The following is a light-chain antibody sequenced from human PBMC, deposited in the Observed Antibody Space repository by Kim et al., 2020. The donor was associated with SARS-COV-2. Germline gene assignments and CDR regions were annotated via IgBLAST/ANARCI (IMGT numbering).Light chain of an antibody. J-gene: IGKJ2*01. Sequence: EIVMTQSPSTLSVSPGERATLSCRASQSLTTNLAWYQQKPGQPPRLLISGASTRATGIAARFSGSGSGTEFTLTISSLQSEDFAVYYCQQYNDWPYTFGQGTKLEI. CDR2: GAS. CDR3: QQYNDWPYT. CDR1: QSLTTN. V-gene: IGKV3-15*01.